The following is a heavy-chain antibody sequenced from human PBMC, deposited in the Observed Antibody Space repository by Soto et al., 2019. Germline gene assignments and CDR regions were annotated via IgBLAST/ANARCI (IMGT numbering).Heavy chain of an antibody. D-gene: IGHD6-19*01. CDR3: ARRTVNIRTFYSGLKTHCFDY. J-gene: IGHJ4*02. Sequence: SETLSLTCAVSGGSFSGYYWSWIRQPPGKGLEWIGEINHSGSTNYNPSLKSRVTISVDTSKNQFSLKLSSVTAADTAIYYCARRTVNIRTFYSGLKTHCFDYCAQGAPVPVSS. CDR1: GGSFSGYY. V-gene: IGHV4-34*01. CDR2: INHSGST.